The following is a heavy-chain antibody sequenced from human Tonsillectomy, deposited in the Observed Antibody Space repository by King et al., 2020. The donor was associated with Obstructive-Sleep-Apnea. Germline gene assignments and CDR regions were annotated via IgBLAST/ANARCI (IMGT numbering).Heavy chain of an antibody. D-gene: IGHD3-22*01. J-gene: IGHJ4*02. V-gene: IGHV4-38-2*02. Sequence: HVQLQESGPGLVKPSETLSLTCTVSNYSISSSYYWGWIRQPPGKGLEWIGSIYRSGTTYYNPSLKSRVTISIDMSKNQFSLKLSSVTAADTALYYCARDNSGYYYFDYWGQGTLVTVSS. CDR3: ARDNSGYYYFDY. CDR1: NYSISSSYY. CDR2: IYRSGTT.